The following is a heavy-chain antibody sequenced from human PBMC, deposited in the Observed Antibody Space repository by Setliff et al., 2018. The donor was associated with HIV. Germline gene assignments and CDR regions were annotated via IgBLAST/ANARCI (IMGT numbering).Heavy chain of an antibody. CDR1: GGSVNNNNYY. V-gene: IGHV4-39*01. CDR2: INHSGST. CDR3: ARQAYWGYPVHYFHMDV. J-gene: IGHJ6*03. D-gene: IGHD2-15*01. Sequence: PSETLSLTCTVSGGSVNNNNYYWSWIRQPPGKGLEWIGEINHSGSTNYNPSLKSRLTISLDVSKKQFSLNLTSVSAADTAIYYCARQAYWGYPVHYFHMDVWGKGTTVTVSS.